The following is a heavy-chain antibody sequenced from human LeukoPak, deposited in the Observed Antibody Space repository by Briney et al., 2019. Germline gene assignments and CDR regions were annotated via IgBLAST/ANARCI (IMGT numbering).Heavy chain of an antibody. Sequence: PSGTLSLTCAVSGGSISGSNWWSWVRQPPGKGLEWIGEMYHSGSTNYNPSLKSRVTISVDKSKNQFSLRLSSVTAADTAVYYCARVSCSGGSCYSAPYYYGMDVWGQGTTVTVSS. J-gene: IGHJ6*02. CDR2: MYHSGST. V-gene: IGHV4-4*02. D-gene: IGHD2-15*01. CDR1: GGSISGSNW. CDR3: ARVSCSGGSCYSAPYYYGMDV.